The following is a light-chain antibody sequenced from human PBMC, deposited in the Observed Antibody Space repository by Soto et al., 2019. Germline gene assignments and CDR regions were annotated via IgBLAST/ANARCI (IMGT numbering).Light chain of an antibody. J-gene: IGKJ5*01. CDR1: QSVSSSY. CDR3: QQYNSYPIT. Sequence: LSPGERATLSWRASQSVSSSYLAWYQQKPGQAPRLLIYGTSSRATGIPDRFSGSGSGTDFTLTISSLQPDDFATYYCQQYNSYPITFGQGTRLEI. V-gene: IGKV3-20*01. CDR2: GTS.